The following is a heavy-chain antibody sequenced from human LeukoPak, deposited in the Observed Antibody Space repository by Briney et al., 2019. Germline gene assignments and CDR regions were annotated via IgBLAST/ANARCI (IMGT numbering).Heavy chain of an antibody. CDR2: IYYSGST. CDR1: GGSISNYY. J-gene: IGHJ4*02. CDR3: ARDYLVGANDY. Sequence: SETLSLTCTVSGGSISNYYWSWIRQPPGKGLEWIGYIYYSGSTNYNPSLKSRVTISVDTSKNQFSLKLSSVTAADTAVYYCARDYLVGANDYWGQGTLVTVSS. D-gene: IGHD1-26*01. V-gene: IGHV4-59*01.